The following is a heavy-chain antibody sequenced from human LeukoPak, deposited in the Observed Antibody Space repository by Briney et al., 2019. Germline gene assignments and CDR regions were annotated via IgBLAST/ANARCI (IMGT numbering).Heavy chain of an antibody. CDR3: AKGGPVYGCYFGD. CDR1: GFTFSTHA. D-gene: IGHD2-8*01. Sequence: GGSLRLSCAASGFTFSTHALSWVRQAPGKGLEWVSAISDSGYWTSHTDSVKGRFAISRDNSKNTVFLQMNSLRGDDTAVYCCAKGGPVYGCYFGDWGQGTLVTVSS. CDR2: ISDSGYWT. V-gene: IGHV3-23*01. J-gene: IGHJ4*02.